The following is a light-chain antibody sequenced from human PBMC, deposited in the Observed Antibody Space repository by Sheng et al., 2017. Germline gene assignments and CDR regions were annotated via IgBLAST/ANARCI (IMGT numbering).Light chain of an antibody. CDR2: QAS. CDR1: QSVSSW. Sequence: EIQMTQSPSTLSASVGDRVSITCRASQSVSSWLAWYQQKPGRAPKLLIYQASNLESGVPSRFSGTGSGTEFTLTISSLQPEDSATYYCQQYQVLGTFGQGTKVEIK. J-gene: IGKJ1*01. V-gene: IGKV1-5*03. CDR3: QQYQVLGT.